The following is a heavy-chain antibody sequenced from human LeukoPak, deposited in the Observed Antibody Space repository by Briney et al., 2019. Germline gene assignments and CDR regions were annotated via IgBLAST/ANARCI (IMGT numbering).Heavy chain of an antibody. D-gene: IGHD1-26*01. CDR2: INPNSGGT. Sequence: ASVKVSCKASGYTFTSYGISWVRQAPGQGLEWMGRINPNSGGTNYAQKFQGRVTMTRDTSISTAYMELSRLRSDDTAVYYCARLVSGSYTGRGDYWGQGTLVTVSS. V-gene: IGHV1-2*06. J-gene: IGHJ4*02. CDR3: ARLVSGSYTGRGDY. CDR1: GYTFTSYG.